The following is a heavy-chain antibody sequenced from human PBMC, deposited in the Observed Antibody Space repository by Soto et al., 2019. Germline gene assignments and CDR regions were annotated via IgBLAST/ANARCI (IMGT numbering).Heavy chain of an antibody. D-gene: IGHD5-12*01. Sequence: GGSLRLSCAASGFTFRTYAMSCVRQAPGKGLEWVSTITDSGGSTYYAASVKGRFTISRDNSKNTLYLQLTSLRAEDTAIYYCARGVRGVLDYWGQGTLVTVSS. CDR3: ARGVRGVLDY. J-gene: IGHJ4*02. V-gene: IGHV3-23*01. CDR1: GFTFRTYA. CDR2: ITDSGGST.